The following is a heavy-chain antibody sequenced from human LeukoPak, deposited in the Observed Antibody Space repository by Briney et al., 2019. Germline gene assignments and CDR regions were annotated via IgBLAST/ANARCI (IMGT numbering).Heavy chain of an antibody. CDR2: MNPNSGNT. Sequence: GASVKVSCKASGYTFTSYDINWVRQATGQGLEWMGWMNPNSGNTGYAQKFQGRVTMTRNTSISTAYMELSRLRSDDTAVYYCARGIFDDFWSGYLLSFYFDYWGQGTLVTVSS. V-gene: IGHV1-8*01. J-gene: IGHJ4*02. D-gene: IGHD3-3*01. CDR3: ARGIFDDFWSGYLLSFYFDY. CDR1: GYTFTSYD.